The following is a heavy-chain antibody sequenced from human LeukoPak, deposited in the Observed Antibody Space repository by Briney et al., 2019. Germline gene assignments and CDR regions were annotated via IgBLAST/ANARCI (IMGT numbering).Heavy chain of an antibody. Sequence: QPGGSLRLSCVASGFTVSGNYMTWVRQAPGKGLEWVSVIYSGGTTHYGDSVKGRFTISRDNSKNTLYLQMNSLRAEDTAVYCCARETVTTVTTYALDIWGQGTMVTVSS. D-gene: IGHD4-17*01. V-gene: IGHV3-53*01. J-gene: IGHJ3*02. CDR1: GFTVSGNY. CDR2: IYSGGTT. CDR3: ARETVTTVTTYALDI.